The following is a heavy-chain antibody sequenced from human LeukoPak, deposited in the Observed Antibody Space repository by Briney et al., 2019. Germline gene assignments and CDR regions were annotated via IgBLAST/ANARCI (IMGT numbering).Heavy chain of an antibody. V-gene: IGHV3-7*02. D-gene: IGHD2-8*02. CDR3: AKSKSPTDGGLYYGMDV. Sequence: PGGSLRLSCSVGGFTFSSHWMSWVRQAPGKGLEWVANIKQDGSEKYYVDSVKGRFTISRDNSKNTVYVQMNSLRAEDTAVYYCAKSKSPTDGGLYYGMDVWGQGTTVTVSS. CDR2: IKQDGSEK. J-gene: IGHJ6*02. CDR1: GFTFSSHW.